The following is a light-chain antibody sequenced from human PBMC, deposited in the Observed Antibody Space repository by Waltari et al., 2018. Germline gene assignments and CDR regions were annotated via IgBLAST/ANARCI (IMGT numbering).Light chain of an antibody. V-gene: IGKV4-1*01. CDR2: WAS. J-gene: IGKJ1*01. CDR3: QQYYSTPPT. CDR1: QSVLYSSNNTNY. Sequence: DIVMTQSSDSLAVSLGERATINCKSSQSVLYSSNNTNYLAWYQQKPGQPPKLLIYWASTRESGVPDRFSGSGSGTDFTLTISSLQAEDVAVYYCQQYYSTPPTFGQGTKVEIK.